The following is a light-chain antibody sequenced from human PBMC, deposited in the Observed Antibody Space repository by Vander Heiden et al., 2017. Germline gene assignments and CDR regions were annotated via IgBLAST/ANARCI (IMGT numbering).Light chain of an antibody. CDR1: QSISSY. CDR3: QQSYSTPLFT. CDR2: AAS. V-gene: IGKV1-39*01. Sequence: IQLPPSPSSLSASVGDRVTITCRASQSISSYLNWYQQKPGKAPKLLIYAASSLQSGVPSRFSGSGSGTDFTLTISSLQPEDFATYYCQQSYSTPLFTFGHGTKVDIK. J-gene: IGKJ3*01.